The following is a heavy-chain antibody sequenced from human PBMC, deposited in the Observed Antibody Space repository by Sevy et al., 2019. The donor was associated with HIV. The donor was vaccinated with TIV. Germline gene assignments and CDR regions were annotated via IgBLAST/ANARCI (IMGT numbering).Heavy chain of an antibody. Sequence: GGSLRLSCAASGFTFDDYTMQWVRQAPGKGLEWVSLISWDGGSTYYADSVKGRFTISRDNSKNSLYLQMNSLRTEDTALYYCAKALRTGTRSHRVLDSRYYYYYYGMDVWGQGTTLTVSS. J-gene: IGHJ6*02. V-gene: IGHV3-43*01. D-gene: IGHD2-2*01. CDR2: ISWDGGST. CDR1: GFTFDDYT. CDR3: AKALRTGTRSHRVLDSRYYYYYYGMDV.